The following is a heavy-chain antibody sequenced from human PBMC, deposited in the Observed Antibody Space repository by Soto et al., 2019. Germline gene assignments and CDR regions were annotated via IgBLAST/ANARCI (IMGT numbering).Heavy chain of an antibody. CDR1: GYTFTGYY. V-gene: IGHV1-2*04. Sequence: ASVKVSCKASGYTFTGYYMHWVRQAPGQGLEWMGWINPNSGGTNYAQKFQGWVTMTRDTSISTAYMELSRLRSYDTAVYYCARGSDEYYYYGMDVWGQGTTVTVSS. CDR2: INPNSGGT. CDR3: ARGSDEYYYYGMDV. J-gene: IGHJ6*02.